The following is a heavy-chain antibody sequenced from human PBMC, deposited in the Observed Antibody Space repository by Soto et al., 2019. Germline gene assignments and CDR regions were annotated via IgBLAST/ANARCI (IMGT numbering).Heavy chain of an antibody. CDR2: IYYSGST. V-gene: IGHV4-39*02. Sequence: QLQLQESGPGLVKPSETLSLTCTVSGGSISSSSYYWGWIRQPPGKGLEWVGGIYYSGSTYYNPSLKSRVTISVDTSKNQFSLKLSSVTAADTAVYYCARESLAGDLDRGAFDIWGQGTMVTVSS. CDR1: GGSISSSSYY. J-gene: IGHJ3*02. CDR3: ARESLAGDLDRGAFDI. D-gene: IGHD6-19*01.